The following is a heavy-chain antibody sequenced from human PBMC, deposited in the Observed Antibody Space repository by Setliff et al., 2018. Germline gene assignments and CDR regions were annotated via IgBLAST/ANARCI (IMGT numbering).Heavy chain of an antibody. CDR2: ISGSGGST. D-gene: IGHD3-22*01. CDR1: GFTFSSYA. Sequence: AGGSLRLSCAASGFTFSSYAMSWVRQAPGKGLEWVSAISGSGGSTYYADSVKGRFTISRDNSKNTLYLQMNSLRAEDTAVYYCAKESIDYYDSSGSLSTPFDYWGQGTLVTVSS. CDR3: AKESIDYYDSSGSLSTPFDY. J-gene: IGHJ4*02. V-gene: IGHV3-23*01.